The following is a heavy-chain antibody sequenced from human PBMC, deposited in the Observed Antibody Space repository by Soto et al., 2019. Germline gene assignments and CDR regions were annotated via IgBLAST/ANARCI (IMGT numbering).Heavy chain of an antibody. J-gene: IGHJ4*02. V-gene: IGHV4-39*01. CDR3: ARGLTTVVTQRYFDY. D-gene: IGHD4-17*01. CDR1: GGSISSSSYY. Sequence: PSETLSLTCTVSGGSISSSSYYWGWIRQPPGKGLEWIGSIYYSGSTYYNPSLKSRVTISVDTSKNQFSLKLSSVTAADTALYYCARGLTTVVTQRYFDYWGQGTLVTVSS. CDR2: IYYSGST.